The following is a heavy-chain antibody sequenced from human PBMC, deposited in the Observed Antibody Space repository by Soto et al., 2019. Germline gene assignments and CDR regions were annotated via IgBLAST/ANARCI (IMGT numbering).Heavy chain of an antibody. CDR2: ISSSSRYI. Sequence: GGSLRLSCAASGFTFSSYSLNWVRQAPGKGLEWVSSISSSSRYIYYADSVKGRFTISRDNPKNSMYLQMNSLRAEDTAVYYCARKMFSTAYKEEPNYYYYGMDVWGQGTTVTVSS. J-gene: IGHJ6*02. V-gene: IGHV3-21*01. CDR1: GFTFSSYS. CDR3: ARKMFSTAYKEEPNYYYYGMDV. D-gene: IGHD3-10*02.